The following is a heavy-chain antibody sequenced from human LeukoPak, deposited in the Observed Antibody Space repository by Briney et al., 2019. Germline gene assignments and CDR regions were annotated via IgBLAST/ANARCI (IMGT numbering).Heavy chain of an antibody. V-gene: IGHV3-23*01. CDR1: GFTFSSYV. J-gene: IGHJ4*02. Sequence: GGSLRISCAASGFTFSSYVMNWVREAPGQGLEWVSGISGSGGSTYYVDSVKGRFTISRDDSKNTLYLQMNSLRAEDTAVYYCAKGTRIAARSLTPFDYWGQGTLVTVSS. CDR3: AKGTRIAARSLTPFDY. D-gene: IGHD6-6*01. CDR2: ISGSGGST.